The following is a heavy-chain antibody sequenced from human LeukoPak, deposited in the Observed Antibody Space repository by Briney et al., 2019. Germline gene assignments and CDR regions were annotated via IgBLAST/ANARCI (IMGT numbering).Heavy chain of an antibody. Sequence: ASAKDSSKDSGYTFTVNYMNWVRQAPGQRLEWLGLINPNSGGTNYAQNIQGRVTMTRDTSISTAYMELRRLRSDDTAVYYCARDQGPGGNSWDYWGQGTLVTVSS. CDR1: GYTFTVNY. CDR2: INPNSGGT. J-gene: IGHJ4*02. D-gene: IGHD4-23*01. V-gene: IGHV1-2*02. CDR3: ARDQGPGGNSWDY.